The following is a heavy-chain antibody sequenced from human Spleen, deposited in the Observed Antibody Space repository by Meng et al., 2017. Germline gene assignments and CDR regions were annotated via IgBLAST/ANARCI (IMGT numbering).Heavy chain of an antibody. V-gene: IGHV1-2*06. CDR1: GYTFSGFF. CDR2: INPNSGGA. Sequence: QEQLGQSGAEVKKPGASVKGSCKASGYTFSGFFMHWVRQAPGQGLEYMGRINPNSGGANYAQKFQGRVTMTRDTSISTAYMDLSGLRSDDTAVYYCARGSLLGLDFWGRGTLVTVSS. D-gene: IGHD2-15*01. J-gene: IGHJ4*02. CDR3: ARGSLLGLDF.